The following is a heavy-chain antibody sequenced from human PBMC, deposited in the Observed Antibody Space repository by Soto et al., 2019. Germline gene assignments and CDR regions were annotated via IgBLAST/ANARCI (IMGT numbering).Heavy chain of an antibody. CDR1: GFTFSNYA. D-gene: IGHD3-16*01. V-gene: IGHV3-23*01. Sequence: EVQLLDSGGGLVQPGGSLRLSCAASGFTFSNYAMTWVRQGPGKGLEWVSGISGSGGWSYYADSVKGRFTISRDNSKSTLYLQMNSLRAEATAVYYCAKSYFVWSSEQPSYFYYWGQGTLVTVSS. J-gene: IGHJ4*02. CDR3: AKSYFVWSSEQPSYFYY. CDR2: ISGSGGWS.